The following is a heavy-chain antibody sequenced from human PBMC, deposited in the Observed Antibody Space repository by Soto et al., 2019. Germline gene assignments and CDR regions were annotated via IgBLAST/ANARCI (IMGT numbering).Heavy chain of an antibody. CDR2: IYYIGNS. CDR3: VRDFKRNSSPPGPLVS. CDR1: GDSISSGDSY. V-gene: IGHV4-30-4*01. J-gene: IGHJ4*02. Sequence: SETLSLTCTVSGDSISSGDSYWSWIRQPPGKGLESIGCIYYIGNSYYIPALMRRFIISVETSVIRFSLKLSSVIVADSAVFYCVRDFKRNSSPPGPLVSWGLGTLVTISS. D-gene: IGHD6-13*01.